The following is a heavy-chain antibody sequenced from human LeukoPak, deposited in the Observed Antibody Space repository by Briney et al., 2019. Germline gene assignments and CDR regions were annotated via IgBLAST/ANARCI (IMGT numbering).Heavy chain of an antibody. D-gene: IGHD4-11*01. V-gene: IGHV4-59*08. Sequence: SETLSLTCTVSGGSISSYYWSWIRQPPGKGLEWIGYIFHSGSTNYNPSLKSRVTISVDTSKNQLSLKLSSVTAADTAVYYCARHGGTRVTLVEVYYFDYWGQGTLVTVSS. CDR2: IFHSGST. CDR1: GGSISSYY. CDR3: ARHGGTRVTLVEVYYFDY. J-gene: IGHJ4*02.